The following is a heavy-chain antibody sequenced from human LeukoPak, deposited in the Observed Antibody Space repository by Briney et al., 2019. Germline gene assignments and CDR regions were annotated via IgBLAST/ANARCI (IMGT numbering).Heavy chain of an antibody. CDR3: AKGTQQYGFQH. Sequence: GGSLRLSCEASGFTFSSYGMSWVRQAPGMGLEWVSAISGSGGSTYYADSVKGRFTISRDNSKNTLYLQMNSLRAEDTAVYYCAKGTQQYGFQHWGQGTLVTVFS. CDR1: GFTFSSYG. V-gene: IGHV3-23*01. CDR2: ISGSGGST. J-gene: IGHJ1*01. D-gene: IGHD5-18*01.